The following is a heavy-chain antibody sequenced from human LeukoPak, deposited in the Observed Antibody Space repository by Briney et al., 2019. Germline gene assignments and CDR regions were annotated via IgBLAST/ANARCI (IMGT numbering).Heavy chain of an antibody. J-gene: IGHJ3*02. CDR3: ARGHFYDSRGYYDALDI. V-gene: IGHV4-39*01. CDR1: GVSFTSSRFY. D-gene: IGHD3-22*01. Sequence: SETLSLTCTVSGVSFTSSRFYWTWIRQSPGKDLEWIGALYYSGSRYYNPSLMSRSTMSVDTTKNQFSLALNSVTAADTAVYFCARGHFYDSRGYYDALDIWGQGTKVTVSS. CDR2: LYYSGSR.